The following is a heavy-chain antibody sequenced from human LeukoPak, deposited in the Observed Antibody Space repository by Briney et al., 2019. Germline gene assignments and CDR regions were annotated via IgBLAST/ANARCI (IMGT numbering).Heavy chain of an antibody. Sequence: SETLSLTCTVSGGSISSYYWSWIRQPPGKGLEWIGYIYYSGSTNYNPSLKSRVTISVDTSKNQFSLKLSSVTAADTAVYYCARGAGSWYSVWFDPWGQGTLVTVSS. V-gene: IGHV4-59*01. CDR1: GGSISSYY. CDR2: IYYSGST. CDR3: ARGAGSWYSVWFDP. D-gene: IGHD6-13*01. J-gene: IGHJ5*02.